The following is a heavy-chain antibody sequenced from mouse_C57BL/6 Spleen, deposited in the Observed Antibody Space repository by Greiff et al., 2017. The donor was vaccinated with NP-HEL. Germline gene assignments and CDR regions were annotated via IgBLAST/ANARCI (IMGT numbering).Heavy chain of an antibody. D-gene: IGHD2-3*01. Sequence: EVQRVESGGGLVKPGGSLKLSCAASGFTFSDYGMHWVRQAPEKGLEWVAYISSGSSTIYYADTVKGRFTISRDNAKNTLFLQMTSLRSEDTAMYYCARNGYSYYYAMDFWGQGTSVTVSS. CDR1: GFTFSDYG. CDR2: ISSGSSTI. CDR3: ARNGYSYYYAMDF. V-gene: IGHV5-17*01. J-gene: IGHJ4*01.